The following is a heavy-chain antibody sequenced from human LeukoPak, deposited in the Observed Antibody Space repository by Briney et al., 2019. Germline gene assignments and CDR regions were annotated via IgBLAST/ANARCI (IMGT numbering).Heavy chain of an antibody. J-gene: IGHJ5*02. CDR3: ARARYCSSTSCYYYWFDP. V-gene: IGHV4-61*02. D-gene: IGHD2-2*01. CDR1: GGSISSGSYY. Sequence: SQTLSLTCTVSGGSISSGSYYWSWIRQPAGKGLEWIGRIYTSGSTNYNPSLKSRVTISVDTSKNQFSLKLTSVTAADTAVYYCARARYCSSTSCYYYWFDPWGQGTLVTVSS. CDR2: IYTSGST.